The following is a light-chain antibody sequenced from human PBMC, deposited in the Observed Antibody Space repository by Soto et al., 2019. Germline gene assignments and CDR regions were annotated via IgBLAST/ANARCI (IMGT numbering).Light chain of an antibody. Sequence: QSALTQPRSVSGSPGQSVTISCTGTSSDVGGYYYISWYQHYPGKAPKLMIYDVTKRPSGVPDRFSGSKSGITASLTISGLQAEDEADYYCCSYAGTYTFYVFGSGTKVTVL. J-gene: IGLJ1*01. CDR2: DVT. CDR1: SSDVGGYYY. CDR3: CSYAGTYTFYV. V-gene: IGLV2-11*01.